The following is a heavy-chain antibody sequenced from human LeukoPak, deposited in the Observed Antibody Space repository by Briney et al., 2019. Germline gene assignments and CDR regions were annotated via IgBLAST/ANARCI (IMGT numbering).Heavy chain of an antibody. CDR1: GFTFSSYA. Sequence: GGSLRLSCAASGFTFSSYAMSWVRQAPGKGLEWVSAISGSGGSTYYADSVKGRLTISRDNSKNTLYLQMNSLRAEDTAVYYCAKDSGDYDSSGYYFGAYWGQGTLVTVSS. CDR2: ISGSGGST. D-gene: IGHD3-22*01. CDR3: AKDSGDYDSSGYYFGAY. V-gene: IGHV3-23*01. J-gene: IGHJ4*02.